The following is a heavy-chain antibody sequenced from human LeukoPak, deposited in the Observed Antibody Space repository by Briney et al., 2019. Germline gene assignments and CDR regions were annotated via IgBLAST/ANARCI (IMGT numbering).Heavy chain of an antibody. Sequence: SETLSLTCTVSGGSISSSSYYWGWIRQPPGKGLEWIGSIYYSGSTYYNPSLKSRVTISVDTSKNQFSLKLSSVTAADTAVYYCARLEYMVRGVIYWGQGTLSPSPQ. D-gene: IGHD3-10*01. CDR2: IYYSGST. CDR3: ARLEYMVRGVIY. V-gene: IGHV4-39*01. J-gene: IGHJ4*02. CDR1: GGSISSSSYY.